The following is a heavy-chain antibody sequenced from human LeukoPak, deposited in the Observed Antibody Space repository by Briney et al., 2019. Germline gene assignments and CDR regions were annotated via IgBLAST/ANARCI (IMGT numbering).Heavy chain of an antibody. CDR1: GLTFSSHA. J-gene: IGHJ5*02. CDR2: IRFDSNSQ. D-gene: IGHD4/OR15-4a*01. Sequence: GGSLRLSCAASGLTFSSHAMHWVRQAPGKGLEWVAYIRFDSNSQNYADAVKGRFTISRDNSKDTLFLQMNSLRLEDTAIYYWTQGDDNASNFRLPKFNWFDPWGQGTLVTVSS. CDR3: TQGDDNASNFRLPKFNWFDP. V-gene: IGHV3-30*02.